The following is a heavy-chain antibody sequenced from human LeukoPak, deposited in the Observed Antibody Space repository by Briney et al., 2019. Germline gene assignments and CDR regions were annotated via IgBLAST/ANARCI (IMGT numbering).Heavy chain of an antibody. CDR1: GFTFSSYW. D-gene: IGHD2-8*01. CDR3: ARIGLTENAFDI. CDR2: IYTGGTI. J-gene: IGHJ3*02. Sequence: GGSLRLSCAASGFTFSSYWMSWVRQAPGKGLEWVSIIYTGGTIYYADSVKGRFTISRDNSKNTVYLQLSSLRVEDTALYYCARIGLTENAFDIWGQGTMVTVSS. V-gene: IGHV3-66*01.